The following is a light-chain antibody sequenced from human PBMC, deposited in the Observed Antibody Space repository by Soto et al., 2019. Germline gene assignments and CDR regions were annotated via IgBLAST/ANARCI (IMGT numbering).Light chain of an antibody. CDR3: QTWGTGIQDVV. CDR1: SGHSSYA. Sequence: QAVVTQSPSASASLGASVKLTCTLSSGHSSYAIAWHQQQPEKGPRYLMKLNSDGSHSKGDGIPDRFSGSSSGAERYLTISSLQSEDEADYYCQTWGTGIQDVVFGGGTQLTVL. J-gene: IGLJ2*01. V-gene: IGLV4-69*01. CDR2: LNSDGSH.